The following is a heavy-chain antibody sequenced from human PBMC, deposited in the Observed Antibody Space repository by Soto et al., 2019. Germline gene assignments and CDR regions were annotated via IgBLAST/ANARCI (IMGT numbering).Heavy chain of an antibody. D-gene: IGHD6-19*01. V-gene: IGHV3-23*01. CDR3: AIDRSYSSAWAVTPLDY. CDR2: ISGSGVST. Sequence: GGSLRLSCAASGFTFSNFAMSWVRQAPGKGLEWVSLISGSGVSTSYADSVKGRFTVSRDNSKNTLYLQMNTLRADDPALYYCAIDRSYSSAWAVTPLDYWGQGTLVTVSS. CDR1: GFTFSNFA. J-gene: IGHJ4*02.